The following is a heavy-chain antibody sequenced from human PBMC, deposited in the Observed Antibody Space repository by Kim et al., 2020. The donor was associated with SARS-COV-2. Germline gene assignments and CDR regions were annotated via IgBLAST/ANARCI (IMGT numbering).Heavy chain of an antibody. CDR1: GGSISSSSYY. J-gene: IGHJ3*02. V-gene: IGHV4-39*01. D-gene: IGHD6-19*01. Sequence: SETLSLTCTVSGGSISSSSYYWGWIRQPPGKGLEWIGSIYYSGSTYYNPSLKSRVTISVDTSKNQFSLKLSSVTAADTAVYYCARQRKQWLVQDAFDILGQGKMVTGSS. CDR2: IYYSGST. CDR3: ARQRKQWLVQDAFDI.